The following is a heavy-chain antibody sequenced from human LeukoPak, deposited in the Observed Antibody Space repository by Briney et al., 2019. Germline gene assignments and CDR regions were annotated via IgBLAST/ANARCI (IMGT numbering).Heavy chain of an antibody. D-gene: IGHD6-13*01. J-gene: IGHJ6*02. Sequence: QTGGSLRLSCAASGFTFSSYWMSWVRQAPGKGLEWVANIKQDGSEKYYVDSVKGRFTISRDNAKNSLYLQMNSLRAEDTAVYYCARSHGPIAAASYYYYYGMDVWGQGTTVTVSS. V-gene: IGHV3-7*01. CDR2: IKQDGSEK. CDR3: ARSHGPIAAASYYYYYGMDV. CDR1: GFTFSSYW.